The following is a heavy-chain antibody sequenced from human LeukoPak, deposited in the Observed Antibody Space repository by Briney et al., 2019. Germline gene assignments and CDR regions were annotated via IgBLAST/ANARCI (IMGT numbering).Heavy chain of an antibody. CDR2: IFYSGST. V-gene: IGHV4-39*07. Sequence: SETLSLTCTVSGGSISSSSYYWGWIRQPPGKGLEWIGSIFYSGSTYYNPSLKSRVTISVDTSKKQFSLKLSSVTAADTAVYYCARVQRFYYDSSTKGAFDIWGQGTMVTVSS. CDR3: ARVQRFYYDSSTKGAFDI. J-gene: IGHJ3*02. CDR1: GGSISSSSYY. D-gene: IGHD3-22*01.